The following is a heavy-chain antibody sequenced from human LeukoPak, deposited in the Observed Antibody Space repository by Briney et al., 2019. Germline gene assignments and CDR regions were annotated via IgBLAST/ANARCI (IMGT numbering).Heavy chain of an antibody. CDR3: ASPGRGGYNTPYYYYYGMDV. Sequence: SETLSLTCIVSGGSTSGGNYYWGWIRRPPGKGLEWIGGISSSGNTYYNPSLKSRITISIDTSKNHFSLKLSSVTAADTAVYYCASPGRGGYNTPYYYYYGMDVWGQGTTVTVSS. V-gene: IGHV4-39*02. J-gene: IGHJ6*02. CDR2: ISSSGNT. CDR1: GGSTSGGNYY. D-gene: IGHD5-24*01.